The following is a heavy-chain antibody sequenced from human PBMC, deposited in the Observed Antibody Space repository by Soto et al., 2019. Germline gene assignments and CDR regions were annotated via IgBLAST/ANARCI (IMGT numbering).Heavy chain of an antibody. CDR2: IGTAGDT. CDR1: GFTCREFD. J-gene: IGHJ4*02. V-gene: IGHV3-13*01. Sequence: GRVLTHSCEASGFTCREFDRPWVRQPTGKGLEWVSTIGTAGDTYYAVSVKGRFTISRDNAKNSLPLQMNSLRAGDTAVYFCARGQEVGAHSFDSWGQGTQGTVSS. CDR3: ARGQEVGAHSFDS. D-gene: IGHD2-15*01.